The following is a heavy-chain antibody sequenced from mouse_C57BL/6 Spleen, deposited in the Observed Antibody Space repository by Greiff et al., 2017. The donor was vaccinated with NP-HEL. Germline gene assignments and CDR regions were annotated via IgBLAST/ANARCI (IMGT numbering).Heavy chain of an antibody. D-gene: IGHD1-1*01. CDR3: ARRGCGSSYSWYFDV. Sequence: VKLMESGAELARPGASVKLSCKASGYTFTSYGISWVKQRTGQGLEWIGEIYPRSGNTYYNEKFTGKATLTAAKSSSTAYMELRSLTSEDSAVYFCARRGCGSSYSWYFDVWGTGTTVTVSS. J-gene: IGHJ1*03. CDR1: GYTFTSYG. CDR2: IYPRSGNT. V-gene: IGHV1-81*01.